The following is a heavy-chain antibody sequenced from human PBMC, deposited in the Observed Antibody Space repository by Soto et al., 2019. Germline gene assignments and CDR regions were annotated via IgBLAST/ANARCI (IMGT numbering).Heavy chain of an antibody. V-gene: IGHV4-59*12. CDR2: IYYSGST. J-gene: IGHJ4*02. D-gene: IGHD1-26*01. Sequence: SETLSLTCPFSGGSISSYYWIWIRQPPGKGLEWIGYIYYSGSTNYNPSLKSRVTISVDTSNNQFSLELSSVTAADTAVYYCARGLISGSHYSGGWYYFDSWGQGTQVTVSS. CDR3: ARGLISGSHYSGGWYYFDS. CDR1: GGSISSYY.